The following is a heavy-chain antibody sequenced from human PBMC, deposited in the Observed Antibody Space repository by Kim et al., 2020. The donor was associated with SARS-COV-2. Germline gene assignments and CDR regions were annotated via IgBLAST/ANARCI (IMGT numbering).Heavy chain of an antibody. V-gene: IGHV3-23*01. CDR3: AKGIDNTMIVVVIGRGFDYYDDY. D-gene: IGHD3-22*01. J-gene: IGHJ4*02. CDR2: ISGRGGST. CDR1: GFTFSSYA. Sequence: GGSLRLSCAASGFTFSSYAMSWVLQAPGKGLEWVSAISGRGGSTYYADSVKGRFTISRDNSKNTLYLQMNSLRAEDTAVYYSAKGIDNTMIVVVIGRGFDYYDDYKGQGTLVTVSS.